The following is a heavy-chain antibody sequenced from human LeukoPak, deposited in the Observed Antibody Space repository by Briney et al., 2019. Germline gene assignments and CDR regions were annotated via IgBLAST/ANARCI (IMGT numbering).Heavy chain of an antibody. CDR2: ISSSRSYI. D-gene: IGHD3-3*01. V-gene: IGHV3-21*01. J-gene: IGHJ4*02. Sequence: PGGSLRLSCAASGFTFSSYSMNWVRQAPGKGLEWVSSISSSRSYIYYADSVKGRFTISRDNAKNSLYLQMNSLRAEDTAVYYCARDSGSFDDFWSGVQYYFDYWGQGTLVTVSS. CDR1: GFTFSSYS. CDR3: ARDSGSFDDFWSGVQYYFDY.